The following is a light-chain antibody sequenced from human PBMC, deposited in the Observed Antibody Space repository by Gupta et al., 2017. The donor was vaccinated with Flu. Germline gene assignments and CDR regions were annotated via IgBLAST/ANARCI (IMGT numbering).Light chain of an antibody. J-gene: IGKJ2*01. CDR1: QGIRND. CDR3: LQDYIYPRT. Sequence: IQMTPSPSSLSASVGDRVTITCRASQGIRNDLGWYQQKPGQAPKLLVFAASNLQSGVPSRFSDSGSGTDFTLTISGLQPEDFATYYCLQDYIYPRTFGQGTSLRIK. CDR2: AAS. V-gene: IGKV1-6*01.